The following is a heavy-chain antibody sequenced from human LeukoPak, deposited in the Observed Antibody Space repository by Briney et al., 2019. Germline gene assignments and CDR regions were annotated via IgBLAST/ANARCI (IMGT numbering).Heavy chain of an antibody. D-gene: IGHD2-2*01. V-gene: IGHV4-59*01. CDR2: IYYSGST. Sequence: SETLSLTCTVSGGSISSYYWSRIRQPPGKGLEWIGYIYYSGSTNYNPSLKSRVTISVDTSKNQFSLKLSSVTAADTAVYYCARGGVVVPAAEEVGFDPWGQGTLVTVSS. CDR1: GGSISSYY. J-gene: IGHJ5*02. CDR3: ARGGVVVPAAEEVGFDP.